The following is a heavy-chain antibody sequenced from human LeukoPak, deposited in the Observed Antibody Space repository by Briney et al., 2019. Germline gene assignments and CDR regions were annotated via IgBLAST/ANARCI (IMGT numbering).Heavy chain of an antibody. J-gene: IGHJ6*03. D-gene: IGHD3-9*01. Sequence: SETLSLTCTVSGGFINSYYWSWIRQPAGKGLEWIGRVYTSGITNYNPSLKSRITMSVDTSKNQFSLKLTSVTAADTAVYYCARHNGFDRGYYDYMDVWGKGTTVTVSS. V-gene: IGHV4-4*07. CDR3: ARHNGFDRGYYDYMDV. CDR2: VYTSGIT. CDR1: GGFINSYY.